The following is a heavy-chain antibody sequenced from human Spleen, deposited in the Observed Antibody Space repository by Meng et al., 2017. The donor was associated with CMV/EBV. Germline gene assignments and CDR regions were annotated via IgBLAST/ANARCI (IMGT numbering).Heavy chain of an antibody. Sequence: ASVKVSCKASGYMFTGYYMHWVRQAPGQGLEWMGWIDPSSGGTNYAQKFQGRVIMTRDTSISTAYMEVNRLGSADTAVYYCAQRGNRDFDYWGQGTLVTVSS. CDR1: GYMFTGYY. CDR2: IDPSSGGT. CDR3: AQRGNRDFDY. V-gene: IGHV1-2*02. D-gene: IGHD3-10*01. J-gene: IGHJ4*02.